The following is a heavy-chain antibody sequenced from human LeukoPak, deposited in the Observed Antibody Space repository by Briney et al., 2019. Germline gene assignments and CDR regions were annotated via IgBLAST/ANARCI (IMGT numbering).Heavy chain of an antibody. CDR3: ARGIAVAGTHDAFDI. J-gene: IGHJ3*02. D-gene: IGHD6-19*01. V-gene: IGHV1-46*01. CDR2: NNPTGGSK. Sequence: GSSLTVSSKASGYTFTSYYMHWGRHAPGQGLEWMGINNPTGGSKSYELHVRARLPMTRDTSTSTVYMDLSSLRSEDTALYYGARGIAVAGTHDAFDIWGQDTLVTVAS. CDR1: GYTFTSYY.